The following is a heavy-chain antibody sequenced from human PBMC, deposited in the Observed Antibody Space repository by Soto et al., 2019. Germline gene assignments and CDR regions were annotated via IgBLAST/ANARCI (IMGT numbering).Heavy chain of an antibody. D-gene: IGHD2-2*01. Sequence: EVQLLESGGGLVQPGGSLRLSCAASGFTFSSYAMRWVRQAPGKGLEWVSAISGSGGSTYYADSVKGRFTISRDNSKNTLYLQMNSLRAEDTAVYYCAKTCSSTSCYYDYWGQGTLVTVSS. V-gene: IGHV3-23*01. J-gene: IGHJ4*02. CDR2: ISGSGGST. CDR1: GFTFSSYA. CDR3: AKTCSSTSCYYDY.